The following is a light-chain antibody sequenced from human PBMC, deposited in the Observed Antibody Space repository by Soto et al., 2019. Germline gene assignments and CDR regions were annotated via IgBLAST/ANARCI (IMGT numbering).Light chain of an antibody. CDR1: QSISSW. CDR3: QPYNSYSR. J-gene: IGKJ1*01. CDR2: DAS. Sequence: DIQMTQSPSTLSASVGDRVTITCRASQSISSWLAWYQQKPGKAPKLLIYDASSLESGVPSRFSGSGSGTEFTLTSSSLQPDDVATYYCQPYNSYSRFGQGTKVEIK. V-gene: IGKV1-5*01.